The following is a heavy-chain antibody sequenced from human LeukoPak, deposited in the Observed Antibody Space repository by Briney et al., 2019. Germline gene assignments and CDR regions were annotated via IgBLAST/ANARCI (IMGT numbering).Heavy chain of an antibody. CDR3: ARDLNYYDSSGYLSY. CDR1: GFTFSIHS. V-gene: IGHV3-48*01. D-gene: IGHD3-22*01. Sequence: GGSLRLSCAASGFTFSIHSMNWVRQAPGKGLEWVSYISSSSTTIYYADSVKGRFAISRDNAKNSLYLQMNSLRAEDTAVYYCARDLNYYDSSGYLSYWGQGTLVTVSS. J-gene: IGHJ4*02. CDR2: ISSSSTTI.